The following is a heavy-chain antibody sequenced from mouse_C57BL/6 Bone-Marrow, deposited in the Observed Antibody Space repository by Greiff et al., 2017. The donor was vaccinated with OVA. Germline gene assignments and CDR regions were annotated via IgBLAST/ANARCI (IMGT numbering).Heavy chain of an antibody. CDR2: IDPSDSYT. Sequence: VQLKQPGAELVKPGASVKLSCKASGYTFTSYWMQWVKQRPGQGLEWIGEIDPSDSYTNYNQKFKGKATLTVDTSSSTAYMQLSSLTSEDSAVYYCARDWDYFDYWGQGTTLTVSS. CDR3: ARDWDYFDY. D-gene: IGHD4-1*01. J-gene: IGHJ2*01. CDR1: GYTFTSYW. V-gene: IGHV1-50*01.